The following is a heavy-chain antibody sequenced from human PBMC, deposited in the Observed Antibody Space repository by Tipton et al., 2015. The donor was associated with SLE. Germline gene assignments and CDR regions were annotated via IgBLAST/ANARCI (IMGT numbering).Heavy chain of an antibody. J-gene: IGHJ4*02. Sequence: TLSLTCAVSGGSISSGDSIWSWIRQYPGKGLEWIGYIYNNGHTYYDPSLKSRVTISVDTSENQFSLRLNSVTAADTAVYYCASVQKSQSGYYFDYWGQGTLVTVSS. CDR3: ASVQKSQSGYYFDY. CDR1: GGSISSGDSI. V-gene: IGHV4-31*11. CDR2: IYNNGHT. D-gene: IGHD3-22*01.